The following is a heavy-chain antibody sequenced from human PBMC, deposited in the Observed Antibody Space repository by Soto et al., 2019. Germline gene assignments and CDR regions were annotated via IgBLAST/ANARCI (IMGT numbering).Heavy chain of an antibody. Sequence: QVQLVQSGAEVKKPGASVKVSCKASGYTFTSYDINWVRQATGQGLERMGWMNPNSGNTGYAQKFQGRVTMTRNTSISTAYMELSSLRSEDTAVYYCARSRITMVRGEYYFDYWGQGTLVTVSS. J-gene: IGHJ4*02. CDR3: ARSRITMVRGEYYFDY. CDR1: GYTFTSYD. V-gene: IGHV1-8*01. D-gene: IGHD3-10*01. CDR2: MNPNSGNT.